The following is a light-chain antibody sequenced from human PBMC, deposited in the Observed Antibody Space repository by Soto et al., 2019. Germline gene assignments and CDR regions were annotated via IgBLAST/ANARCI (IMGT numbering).Light chain of an antibody. CDR3: HHYYSYSGT. CDR1: QNIETG. V-gene: IGKV1-5*01. Sequence: DIQMSQSPSTLSASVGDRLTITCRASQNIETGLAWYQQKPGKAPNLLIYDASSLESGVSSRFSVRGSGTEFTLTISSLQPDDFATYYCHHYYSYSGTFGQGTTV. CDR2: DAS. J-gene: IGKJ1*01.